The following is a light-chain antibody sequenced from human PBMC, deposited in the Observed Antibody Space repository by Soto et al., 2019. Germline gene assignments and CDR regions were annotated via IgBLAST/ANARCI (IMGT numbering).Light chain of an antibody. CDR1: QTINKF. J-gene: IGKJ1*01. V-gene: IGKV1-39*01. CDR3: QQSWSMPRT. Sequence: DIQMTQSPSSLSASVGDRVTITCRASQTINKFLHWYQQKPGKAPKLLISAASSLQSGIPSRFSGSKSGTDFTLTISSLQPEDFATYYCQQSWSMPRTFGQGTKVEIK. CDR2: AAS.